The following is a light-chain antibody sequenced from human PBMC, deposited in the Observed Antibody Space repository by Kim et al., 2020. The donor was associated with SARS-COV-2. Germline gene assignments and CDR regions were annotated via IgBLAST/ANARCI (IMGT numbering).Light chain of an antibody. CDR1: QTISTW. CDR3: QHYIRFPYT. Sequence: DIQMTQSPSTLSASVGDIVTITCRASQTISTWLAWYQQKPGKAPKLLLYLASTLESGVPSRFSGSGSGTEFTLTIDSLQPDDFATYYCQHYIRFPYTFGQGTKLEI. V-gene: IGKV1-5*03. CDR2: LAS. J-gene: IGKJ2*01.